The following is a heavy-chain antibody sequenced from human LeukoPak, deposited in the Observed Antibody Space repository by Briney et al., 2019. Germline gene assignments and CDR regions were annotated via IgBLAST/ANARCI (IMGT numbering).Heavy chain of an antibody. J-gene: IGHJ3*01. Sequence: PGGSLRLSCAASGFTFNDFAMTWVRQAPGKGLEWVSSIGDAGTYYADSVKGRFTISRDDSKNMLYLQLNSLRAGDTAVYYCAKNLGPFDVRGQGTMVTVSS. D-gene: IGHD3-16*01. CDR1: GFTFNDFA. CDR2: IGDAGT. CDR3: AKNLGPFDV. V-gene: IGHV3-23*01.